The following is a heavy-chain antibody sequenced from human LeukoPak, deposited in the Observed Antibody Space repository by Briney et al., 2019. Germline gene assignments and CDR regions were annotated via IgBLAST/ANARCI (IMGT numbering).Heavy chain of an antibody. CDR1: GFTFSRYT. J-gene: IGHJ4*02. CDR2: LSYARID. V-gene: IGHV3-30*04. Sequence: GGSLRLSCAASGFTFSRYTIHWVRQAPGKGLEWVAVLSYARIDNYADSVKGRFTISRDNSKNTLYLQMTSLRPEDTAVYYCARVSYHDSSAYLPYDYWGQGTLVTVSS. D-gene: IGHD3-22*01. CDR3: ARVSYHDSSAYLPYDY.